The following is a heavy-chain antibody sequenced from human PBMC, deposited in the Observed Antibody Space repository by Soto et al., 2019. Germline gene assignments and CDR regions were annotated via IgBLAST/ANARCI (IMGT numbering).Heavy chain of an antibody. V-gene: IGHV1-58*02. Sequence: SVKVSCKASGFTFTSSAMQWVRQARGQRLEWIGWIVVGSGNTNYAQKFQERVTITRDMSTSTAYMELSSLRSEDTAVYYCAADGYSGYDPMSPWGQGTLVTVSS. CDR2: IVVGSGNT. CDR3: AADGYSGYDPMSP. D-gene: IGHD5-12*01. CDR1: GFTFTSSA. J-gene: IGHJ5*02.